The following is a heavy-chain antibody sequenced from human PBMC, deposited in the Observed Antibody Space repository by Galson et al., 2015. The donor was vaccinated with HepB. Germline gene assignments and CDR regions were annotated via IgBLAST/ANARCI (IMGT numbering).Heavy chain of an antibody. J-gene: IGHJ5*02. CDR2: IIPILGIA. CDR3: ARGYDFMESLDWFDP. Sequence: SVKVSCKASGGTFSSYAISWVRQAPGQGLEWMGGIIPILGIANYAQKFQGRVTITADKSTSTAYMELSSLRSEDTAVYYCARGYDFMESLDWFDPWGQGTLVTVSS. CDR1: GGTFSSYA. D-gene: IGHD3-3*01. V-gene: IGHV1-69*10.